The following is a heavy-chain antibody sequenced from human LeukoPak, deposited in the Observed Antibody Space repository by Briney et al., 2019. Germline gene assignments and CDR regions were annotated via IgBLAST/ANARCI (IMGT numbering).Heavy chain of an antibody. D-gene: IGHD1-14*01. J-gene: IGHJ4*02. Sequence: ASVKVSCKASGYTFTSYDINWVRQATGQGLEWMGWMNPNSDNTGYARKFQGRVTITADTSTDTAYMELSSLRSEDTAVYYCATIGQGRADYWGQGTLVTISS. CDR1: GYTFTSYD. CDR3: ATIGQGRADY. V-gene: IGHV1-8*01. CDR2: MNPNSDNT.